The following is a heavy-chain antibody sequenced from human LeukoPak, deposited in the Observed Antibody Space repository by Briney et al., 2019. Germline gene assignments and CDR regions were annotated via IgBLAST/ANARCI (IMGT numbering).Heavy chain of an antibody. V-gene: IGHV3-30*18. CDR2: ISYDGSNK. D-gene: IGHD6-13*01. Sequence: PGGSLRLSCAASGFTFSSYGMHWVRQAPGKGLEWVAVISYDGSNKYYADSVKGRFTISRDNSKNTLYLQMNSLRAEDTAVYYCAEGGAAAAGYFDYWGQGTLVTVSS. CDR1: GFTFSSYG. CDR3: AEGGAAAAGYFDY. J-gene: IGHJ4*02.